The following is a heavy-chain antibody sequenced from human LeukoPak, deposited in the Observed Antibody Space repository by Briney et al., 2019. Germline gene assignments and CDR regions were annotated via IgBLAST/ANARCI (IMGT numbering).Heavy chain of an antibody. J-gene: IGHJ4*02. CDR3: ARSTAGLDY. Sequence: GGSLRLSCAASGFTFSTYWMAWVRQAPGKGVEWVANIKGDGSDKYYVGSVEGRFTISKDNAKDSLYLQMNSLRVEDTAVYYCARSTAGLDYWGRGTLVTVSS. CDR1: GFTFSTYW. CDR2: IKGDGSDK. D-gene: IGHD6-25*01. V-gene: IGHV3-7*01.